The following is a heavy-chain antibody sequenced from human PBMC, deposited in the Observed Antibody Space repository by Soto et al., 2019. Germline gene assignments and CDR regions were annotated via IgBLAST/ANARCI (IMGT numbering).Heavy chain of an antibody. Sequence: EVQLVESGGGLVQPGGSLRLSCEASGFTFSTFWMHWVRQAPGKGLVWVSRNNSDGSSTNYADSVKGRVTISRDNAKNMLYLQMNSLRAEDTAAYYCARDFQYWGQGTLVTVSS. V-gene: IGHV3-74*01. CDR3: ARDFQY. CDR2: NNSDGSST. J-gene: IGHJ4*02. CDR1: GFTFSTFW.